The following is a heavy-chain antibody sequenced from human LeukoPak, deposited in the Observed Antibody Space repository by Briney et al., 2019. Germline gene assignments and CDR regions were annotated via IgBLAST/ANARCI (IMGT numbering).Heavy chain of an antibody. J-gene: IGHJ3*02. Sequence: SETLSLTCIVSGDSISSYYWSWIRQPPGKGLEWIGSIYYSGSTNYNPSLKSRVTISVDTSKNQFSLKLTSVTAADTAVYYCARGPYKYDGSGAFDIWGQGTMVTVSS. D-gene: IGHD3-22*01. V-gene: IGHV4-59*08. CDR2: IYYSGST. CDR1: GDSISSYY. CDR3: ARGPYKYDGSGAFDI.